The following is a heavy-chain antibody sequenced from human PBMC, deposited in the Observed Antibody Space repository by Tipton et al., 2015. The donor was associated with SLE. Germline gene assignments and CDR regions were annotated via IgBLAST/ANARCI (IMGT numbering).Heavy chain of an antibody. V-gene: IGHV1-46*01. Sequence: QVQLVQSGAEVKKPGASVEVSCKASGYTFTSYYMHWVRQAPGHGLEWMGIIDPSDGTTTYAQKFQDRVTMTRDSSTSTFYMELSSLTFADTAVYYCARWANSIFGVVGFDACDIWGQGTMVTVS. CDR2: IDPSDGTT. CDR1: GYTFTSYY. D-gene: IGHD3-3*01. CDR3: ARWANSIFGVVGFDACDI. J-gene: IGHJ3*02.